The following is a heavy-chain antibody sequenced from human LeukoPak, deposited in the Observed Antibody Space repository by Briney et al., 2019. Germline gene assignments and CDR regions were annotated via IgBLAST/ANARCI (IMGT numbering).Heavy chain of an antibody. Sequence: SEILSLTCAVCGGSFSGYYWSWIRQPPGKGLEWIGEINHSGSTNYNPSLKSRVTISVDTSKNQFSLKLSSVTAADTAVYYCARGAAADYWGQGTLVTVSS. V-gene: IGHV4-34*01. J-gene: IGHJ4*02. CDR1: GGSFSGYY. CDR3: ARGAAADY. CDR2: INHSGST. D-gene: IGHD6-13*01.